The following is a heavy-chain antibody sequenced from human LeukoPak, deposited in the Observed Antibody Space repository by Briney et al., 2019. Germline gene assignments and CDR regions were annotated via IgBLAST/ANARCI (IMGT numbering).Heavy chain of an antibody. D-gene: IGHD3-22*01. CDR3: ASDAYYYDSSGYLWDPAPNWFDP. CDR1: GYTFTSYG. J-gene: IGHJ5*02. CDR2: ISAYNGNT. Sequence: RASVKVSCKASGYTFTSYGISWVRQAPGQGLEWMGWISAYNGNTNYAQKLQGRVTMTTDTSTSTAYMELRSLRSDDTAVYYCASDAYYYDSSGYLWDPAPNWFDPWGQGTLVTVSS. V-gene: IGHV1-18*01.